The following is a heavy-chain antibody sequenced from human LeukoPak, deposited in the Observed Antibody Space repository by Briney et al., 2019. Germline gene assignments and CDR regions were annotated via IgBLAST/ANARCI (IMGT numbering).Heavy chain of an antibody. Sequence: GGSLRLSCAASGFTFSSYSMNWVRQAPGKGLEWVSSISSSSSYIYYADSVKGRFTISRDNAKNSLHLQMNSLRAEDTAVYYCARDLLVVVPAARGHYYYYMDVWGKGTTVTVSS. CDR3: ARDLLVVVPAARGHYYYYMDV. V-gene: IGHV3-21*01. CDR2: ISSSSSYI. J-gene: IGHJ6*03. D-gene: IGHD2-2*01. CDR1: GFTFSSYS.